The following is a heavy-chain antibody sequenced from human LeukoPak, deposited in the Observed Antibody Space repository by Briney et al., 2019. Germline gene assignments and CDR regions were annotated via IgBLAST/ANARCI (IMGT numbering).Heavy chain of an antibody. J-gene: IGHJ4*02. CDR3: ARDLEVLWIDY. D-gene: IGHD3-3*01. CDR2: ISYDGSNK. CDR1: GFTFSSYA. V-gene: IGHV3-30-3*01. Sequence: GSLRLSCAASGFTFSSYAMHWVRQAPGKGLEWVAVISYDGSNKYYADSVKGRFTISRDNSKNTLYLQMNSLRAEDTAVYYCARDLEVLWIDYWGQGTLVTVSS.